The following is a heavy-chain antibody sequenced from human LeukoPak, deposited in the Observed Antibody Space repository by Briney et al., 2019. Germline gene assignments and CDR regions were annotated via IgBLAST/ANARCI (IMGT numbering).Heavy chain of an antibody. CDR3: AKHERPSAAPLDY. CDR2: ISGSGDVT. CDR1: GFSISSKY. Sequence: GGSLRLSCAASGFSISSKYLSWVRQAPGKGLVWVSAISGSGDVTYYAVSVKGRFTISRDNFKNTLYLQMNSLRAEDTAVYYCAKHERPSAAPLDYWGQGTLVTVSS. V-gene: IGHV3-23*01. J-gene: IGHJ4*02. D-gene: IGHD1-1*01.